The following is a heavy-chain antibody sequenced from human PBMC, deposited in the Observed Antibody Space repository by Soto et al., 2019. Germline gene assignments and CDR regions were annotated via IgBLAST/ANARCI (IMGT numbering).Heavy chain of an antibody. V-gene: IGHV4-39*01. J-gene: IGHJ5*02. D-gene: IGHD3-3*01. CDR1: GGSISSSSYY. Sequence: QLQLQESGPGLVKPSETLSLTCTVSGGSISSSSYYWGWIRQPPGKGLEWIGSIYYSGSTYYNPSLKSRVTISVDTSKNQFSLKLSSVTAADTAVYYCASSYYDFWSGYYFPEYNWFDPWGQGTLVTVSS. CDR3: ASSYYDFWSGYYFPEYNWFDP. CDR2: IYYSGST.